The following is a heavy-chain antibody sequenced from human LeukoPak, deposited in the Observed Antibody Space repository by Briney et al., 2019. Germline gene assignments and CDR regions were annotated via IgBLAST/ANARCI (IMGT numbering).Heavy chain of an antibody. CDR1: GGSISSGSYY. CDR3: AGEHPLDCTNGVCYIDWFDP. D-gene: IGHD2-8*01. V-gene: IGHV4-61*02. Sequence: PSETLSLTCTVSGGSISSGSYYWSWIRQPAGKGLEWIGRIYTSGSTNYNPSLKSRVTISVDTSKNQFSLKLSSVTAADTAVYYCAGEHPLDCTNGVCYIDWFDPWGQGTLVTVSS. J-gene: IGHJ5*02. CDR2: IYTSGST.